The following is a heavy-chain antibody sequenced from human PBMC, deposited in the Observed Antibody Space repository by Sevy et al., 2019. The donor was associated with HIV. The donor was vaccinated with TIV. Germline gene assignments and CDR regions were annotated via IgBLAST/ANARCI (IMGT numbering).Heavy chain of an antibody. Sequence: SETLSLTCTVSGGSINSDSYYWGWIRQPPGKGLEWIGNIYYSGTTYYNPSLKSRVTISVDTSKNQFSLKLSSVTAADTAVYYCARIEYADYVSHFEYWGQGTLVAVSS. J-gene: IGHJ4*02. CDR2: IYYSGTT. D-gene: IGHD2-8*01. CDR1: GGSINSDSYY. CDR3: ARIEYADYVSHFEY. V-gene: IGHV4-39*01.